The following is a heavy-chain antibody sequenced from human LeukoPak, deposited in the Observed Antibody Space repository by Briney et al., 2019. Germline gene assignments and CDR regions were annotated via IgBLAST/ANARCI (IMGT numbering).Heavy chain of an antibody. CDR1: GFTFSSYG. Sequence: PGGSLRLSCAASGFTFSSYGMHWVRQAPGKGLEWVAVISYDGSNKYYADSVKGRFTISRDNSKNTLYRQMNSLRAEDTAVYYCAKDQYSSGWYSDYWGQGTLVTVSS. J-gene: IGHJ4*02. D-gene: IGHD6-19*01. CDR2: ISYDGSNK. V-gene: IGHV3-30*18. CDR3: AKDQYSSGWYSDY.